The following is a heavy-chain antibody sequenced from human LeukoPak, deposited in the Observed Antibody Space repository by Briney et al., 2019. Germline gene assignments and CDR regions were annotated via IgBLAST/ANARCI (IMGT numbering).Heavy chain of an antibody. D-gene: IGHD2-15*01. J-gene: IGHJ4*02. V-gene: IGHV4-4*07. CDR1: GGSISSYY. Sequence: PSETLSLTCTVSGGSISSYYWSWIRQPAGKGLEWIGRIYTSGSTNYNPSLKRRVTMSVDTSKNQFSLKLSSVTAADTAVYYCARGEYCSGGSCYPFPFDYWGRGTLVTVSS. CDR3: ARGEYCSGGSCYPFPFDY. CDR2: IYTSGST.